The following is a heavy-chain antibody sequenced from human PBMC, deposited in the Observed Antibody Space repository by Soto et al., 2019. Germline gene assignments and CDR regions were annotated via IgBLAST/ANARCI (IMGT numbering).Heavy chain of an antibody. CDR1: GFTFSSYA. Sequence: EVQLLESGGGLVQPGGSLRLSCAASGFTFSSYAMTWVRQAPGKGLEWVSVITDSGGSTLYADSVRGRFTISRDNSKNTLYLQMNSLRTEDTAVYYCAITTTCCYTPGDRWGQGTLVTVSS. V-gene: IGHV3-23*01. CDR2: ITDSGGST. D-gene: IGHD2-2*02. CDR3: AITTTCCYTPGDR. J-gene: IGHJ5*02.